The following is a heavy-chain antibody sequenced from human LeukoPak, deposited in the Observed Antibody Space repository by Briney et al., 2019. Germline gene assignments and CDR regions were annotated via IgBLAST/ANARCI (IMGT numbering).Heavy chain of an antibody. V-gene: IGHV1-2*02. D-gene: IGHD2-2*01. CDR1: GYTFTGYY. CDR3: AREGVDIVVVPAAHDAFDI. CDR2: INPKSGGT. J-gene: IGHJ3*02. Sequence: ASEKVSCKASGYTFTGYYMHWVRQAPGQGLEWMGWINPKSGGTNYAQKFQGRVTMTRDTSISTAYMELSRLRSDDTAVYYCAREGVDIVVVPAAHDAFDIWGQGTMVSVSA.